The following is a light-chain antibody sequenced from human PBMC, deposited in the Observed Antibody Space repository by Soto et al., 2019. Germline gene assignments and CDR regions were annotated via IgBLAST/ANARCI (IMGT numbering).Light chain of an antibody. CDR1: QYIGTW. Sequence: DIQMTQSPSSVSASIGDTVTFACRASQYIGTWLAWYQQKPGKAPNLLIYGSFTLQSGVPSRLTGSGSGTDFTLTITSLQPEDFATYYCQQYNSYSITFGQGTRLEIK. CDR2: GSF. J-gene: IGKJ5*01. CDR3: QQYNSYSIT. V-gene: IGKV1D-16*01.